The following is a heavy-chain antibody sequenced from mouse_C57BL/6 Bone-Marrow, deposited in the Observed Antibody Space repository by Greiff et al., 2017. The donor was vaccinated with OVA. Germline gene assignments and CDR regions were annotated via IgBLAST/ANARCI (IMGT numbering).Heavy chain of an antibody. Sequence: EVMLVESEGGLVQPGSSMKLSCTASGFTFSDYYMAWVRQVPEKGLEWVANINYDGSSTYYLDSLKSRFIISRDNAKNILYLQMSSLKSEDTATYYCAREGVPSYFDYWGQGTTLTVPS. V-gene: IGHV5-16*01. CDR3: AREGVPSYFDY. J-gene: IGHJ2*01. CDR1: GFTFSDYY. CDR2: INYDGSST.